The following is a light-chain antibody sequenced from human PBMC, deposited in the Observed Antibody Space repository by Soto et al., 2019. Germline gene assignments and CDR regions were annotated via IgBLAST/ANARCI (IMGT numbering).Light chain of an antibody. CDR3: AAWDDSLNGYWV. Sequence: QSVLTQPPSASGSPGQRVTISCSGSSSNIGSNTVNWYQQLPGTAPKLLIYSNNHRPSWGPDRFSCANYGTSAALAISWLQYEDEADYYCAAWDDSLNGYWVFGGGTKLTVL. CDR2: SNN. CDR1: SSNIGSNT. J-gene: IGLJ3*02. V-gene: IGLV1-44*01.